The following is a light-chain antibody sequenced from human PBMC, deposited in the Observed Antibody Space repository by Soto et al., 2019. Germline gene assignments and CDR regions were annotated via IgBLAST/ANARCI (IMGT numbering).Light chain of an antibody. V-gene: IGKV3-11*01. CDR1: QSIGNY. J-gene: IGKJ3*01. CDR2: ATS. CDR3: QQRSNWPFS. Sequence: VLTQSPATLSLSPGEGATLSCRASQSIGNYLAWYQQKPGQAPRLLIYATSNRDTGIAAMLSGSGSGTDVTLTIRSLEPEDFAVYSCQQRSNWPFSFAPGIKVHI.